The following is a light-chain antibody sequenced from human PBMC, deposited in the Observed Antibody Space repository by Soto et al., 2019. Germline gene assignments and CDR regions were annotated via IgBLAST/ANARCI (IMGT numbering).Light chain of an antibody. V-gene: IGKV3-11*01. CDR3: HQYNHWYT. J-gene: IGKJ2*01. Sequence: EIVLTQSPATLSLSPGERATLSCRASQSVTTYLAWYQQKPGQAPRLLIYDASNRATGIPARFSGSGSGTDFTLTISSLEPEDFAVYYCHQYNHWYTFGQGTKLEIK. CDR1: QSVTTY. CDR2: DAS.